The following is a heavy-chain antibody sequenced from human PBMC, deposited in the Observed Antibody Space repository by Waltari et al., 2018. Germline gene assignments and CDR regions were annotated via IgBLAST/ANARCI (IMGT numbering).Heavy chain of an antibody. V-gene: IGHV3-30*18. CDR1: GFTFRRFD. CDR3: AKEEDYSDSSVFDG. Sequence: QVQLEESGGGVVYPGKSLTPPCVSSGFTFRRFDMHWLRQSPGKGLEWVTMISNDGSDKFYADSVKGRFTISRDNSKNTLYLQMDSLSAEDTAVYYCAKEEDYSDSSVFDGWGQGTLVTVSA. D-gene: IGHD3-22*01. CDR2: ISNDGSDK. J-gene: IGHJ4*02.